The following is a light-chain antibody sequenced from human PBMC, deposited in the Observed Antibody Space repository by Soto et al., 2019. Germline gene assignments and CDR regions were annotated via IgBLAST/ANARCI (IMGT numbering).Light chain of an antibody. J-gene: IGKJ4*02. V-gene: IGKV3-15*01. CDR3: QQYKNGPRT. CDR1: QGLXSN. Sequence: IVLTQWPATLSLSPGERATLPCRASQGLXSNFAWFQPKPGQAPRVLTDNASTMATGCPARFSGSGSGTEFTLTISSLHSEDFAVYYCQQYKNGPRTFGGGTKVDIK. CDR2: NAS.